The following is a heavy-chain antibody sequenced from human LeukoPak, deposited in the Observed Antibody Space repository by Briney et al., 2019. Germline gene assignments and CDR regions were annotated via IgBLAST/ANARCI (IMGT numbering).Heavy chain of an antibody. Sequence: GGSLRLSCAASGFTFSSYAMSWVRQAPGKGLEWVSGISGSGGSTYYADSVKGRFTISRDNSKNTLCLQMNSLRAEDTAVYYCAKPVTVSSPFDYWGQGTLVSVSS. V-gene: IGHV3-23*01. D-gene: IGHD3-10*01. J-gene: IGHJ4*02. CDR1: GFTFSSYA. CDR3: AKPVTVSSPFDY. CDR2: ISGSGGST.